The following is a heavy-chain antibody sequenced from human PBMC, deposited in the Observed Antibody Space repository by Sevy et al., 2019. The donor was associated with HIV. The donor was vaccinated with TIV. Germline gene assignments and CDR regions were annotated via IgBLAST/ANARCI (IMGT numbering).Heavy chain of an antibody. CDR1: GLIFNSYW. CDR3: ASEYSFAAFFDY. CDR2: IKEDGSEE. D-gene: IGHD5-12*01. Sequence: GGSLRLSCEGSGLIFNSYWMSWVRQAPGKGLEWVANIKEDGSEENYVDSVKGRFTISRDNAKNSVYLEMNSLRVEDTAVYICASEYSFAAFFDYWGQGTRVTVSS. V-gene: IGHV3-7*01. J-gene: IGHJ4*02.